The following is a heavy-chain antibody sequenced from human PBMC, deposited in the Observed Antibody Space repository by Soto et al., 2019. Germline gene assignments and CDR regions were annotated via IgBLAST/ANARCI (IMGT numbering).Heavy chain of an antibody. D-gene: IGHD3-10*01. CDR2: IYNSGST. CDR1: GGSVSSGSYY. CDR3: ARATDSGSHYFDY. Sequence: SETLSLTCTVSGGSVSSGSYYWSWIRQPPGKGLEWIGYIYNSGSTNYNPSLKSRVTISVDTQKNHFSLRMSSVTAADTAVYYSARATDSGSHYFDYWGRGNLLTVA. V-gene: IGHV4-61*03. J-gene: IGHJ4*02.